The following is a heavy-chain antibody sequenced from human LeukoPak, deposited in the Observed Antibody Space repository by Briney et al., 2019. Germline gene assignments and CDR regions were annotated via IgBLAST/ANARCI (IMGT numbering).Heavy chain of an antibody. D-gene: IGHD6-13*01. Sequence: GGSLRLSCAASGFTFSSYAMHWVRQAPGKGLEWVAVISYDGSNKYYADSVKGRFTISRDNCKNTLYLQMNSLRAEDTAVYYCARARIAAALGNWFDPWGQGTLVTVSS. CDR2: ISYDGSNK. CDR1: GFTFSSYA. CDR3: ARARIAAALGNWFDP. J-gene: IGHJ5*02. V-gene: IGHV3-30-3*01.